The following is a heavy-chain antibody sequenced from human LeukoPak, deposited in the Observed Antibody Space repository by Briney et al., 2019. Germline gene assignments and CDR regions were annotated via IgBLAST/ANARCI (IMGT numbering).Heavy chain of an antibody. V-gene: IGHV3-23*01. CDR2: ISGSGGTT. D-gene: IGHD5-12*01. Sequence: GGSLRLSCVASGFTFKNYAVSWVRQAPGKGLEWVSSISGSGGTTYYTDSVKGRFTISRDNSKNTLYLQMNSLRAEDTAVYYCAKARGYSGHDYLGSFDYWGQGTLVTVSS. CDR1: GFTFKNYA. CDR3: AKARGYSGHDYLGSFDY. J-gene: IGHJ4*02.